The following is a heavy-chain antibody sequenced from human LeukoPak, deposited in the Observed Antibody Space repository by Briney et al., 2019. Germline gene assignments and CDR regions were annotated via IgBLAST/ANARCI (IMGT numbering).Heavy chain of an antibody. D-gene: IGHD3-10*01. CDR2: ISGSGGST. CDR3: AKPRMGVITSYPTLY. CDR1: GFIFSSYA. V-gene: IGHV3-23*01. Sequence: PGWSLRLSCAASGFIFSSYAMSWVRQAPGKGLEGVSAISGSGGSTYYADSVKGRFPISRDNSKNTLYLQMNSLRAEHTAVYYCAKPRMGVITSYPTLYWGQGTLVTVSS. J-gene: IGHJ4*02.